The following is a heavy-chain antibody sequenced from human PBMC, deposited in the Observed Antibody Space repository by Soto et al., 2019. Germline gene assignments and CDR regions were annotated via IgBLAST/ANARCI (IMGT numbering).Heavy chain of an antibody. Sequence: SEXLSLTCTVSGGAITAYYWSWIRQPVGEGLQWIGRVYSTGSTNYNPSLRSRVTMSVDTSQNQFFLRLSSVTAADTAVYYCARDEYYDSNNWFDPWGQGILVTVSS. CDR3: ARDEYYDSNNWFDP. D-gene: IGHD3-22*01. CDR2: VYSTGST. V-gene: IGHV4-4*07. J-gene: IGHJ5*02. CDR1: GGAITAYY.